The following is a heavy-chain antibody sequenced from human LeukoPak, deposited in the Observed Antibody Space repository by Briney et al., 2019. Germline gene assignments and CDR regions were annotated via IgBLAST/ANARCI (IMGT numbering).Heavy chain of an antibody. J-gene: IGHJ4*02. CDR2: IYYSGST. Sequence: SETLSLTCTVSGGSISSNYWSWIRQPPGKGLEWIGYIYYSGSTNYNPSLKSRLTISVDTSKKQFSLKLSSVTAADTAVYYCARGEGVSSGWYFDNWGQGTLVTVSS. D-gene: IGHD6-25*01. CDR3: ARGEGVSSGWYFDN. CDR1: GGSISSNY. V-gene: IGHV4-59*01.